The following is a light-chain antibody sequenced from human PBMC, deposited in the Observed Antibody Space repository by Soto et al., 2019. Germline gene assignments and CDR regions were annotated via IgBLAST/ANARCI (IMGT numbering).Light chain of an antibody. CDR3: SSYTSSSTLVV. CDR2: DVS. V-gene: IGLV2-14*01. J-gene: IGLJ2*01. CDR1: NSDIGDYNY. Sequence: QSVLTQPASVSGSPGQSITISCTGTNSDIGDYNYVSWYQQHPGKAPKLMIYDVSNRPSGVSNRFSGSKSGNTASLTISGLQAEDEADYYCSSYTSSSTLVVFGGGTQLTVL.